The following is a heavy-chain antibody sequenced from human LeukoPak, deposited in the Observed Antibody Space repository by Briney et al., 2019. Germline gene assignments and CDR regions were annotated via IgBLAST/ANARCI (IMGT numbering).Heavy chain of an antibody. D-gene: IGHD3-10*01. CDR3: ARENISLLWFGELLGYYFDY. CDR1: GGSISSSNYY. CDR2: IYYSGST. V-gene: IGHV4-39*07. J-gene: IGHJ4*02. Sequence: SETLSLTCSVSGGSISSSNYYWGWIRQPPGKGLEWIGIIYYSGSTNYNPSPKSRVTISVDTSKNQFSLKLSSVTAADTAVYYCARENISLLWFGELLGYYFDYWGQGTLVTVSS.